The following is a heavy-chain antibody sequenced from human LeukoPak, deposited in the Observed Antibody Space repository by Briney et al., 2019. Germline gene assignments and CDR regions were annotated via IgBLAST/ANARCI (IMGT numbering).Heavy chain of an antibody. D-gene: IGHD3-10*02. CDR3: AKGALGSGTYYHDSFDS. V-gene: IGHV4-61*02. CDR2: VSSTGST. Sequence: SETLSLTCTVSGGSVSSGTYYWSWIRQPAGKGLEWIGCVSSTGSTNYSPSLKTRVTISLDTSKNQFSLTLTSVTAADTAFYYCAKGALGSGTYYHDSFDSWGQGTLVPVS. J-gene: IGHJ4*02. CDR1: GGSVSSGTYY.